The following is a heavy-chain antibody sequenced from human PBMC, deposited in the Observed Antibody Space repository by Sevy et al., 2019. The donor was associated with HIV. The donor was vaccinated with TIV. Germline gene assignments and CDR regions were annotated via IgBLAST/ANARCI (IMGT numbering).Heavy chain of an antibody. J-gene: IGHJ4*02. D-gene: IGHD3-22*01. CDR3: ARRGYDSTGYPQYYFDN. CDR1: GYRFTSYW. V-gene: IGHV5-51*01. CDR2: IYPDESDI. Sequence: GESLKISCKASGYRFTSYWIAWVRQMPGKGLEWMGIIYPDESDIRYSPSLQGQVTISVDKSISTAYLQWSSLKASDTAMYFCARRGYDSTGYPQYYFDNWGQGTLVTVSS.